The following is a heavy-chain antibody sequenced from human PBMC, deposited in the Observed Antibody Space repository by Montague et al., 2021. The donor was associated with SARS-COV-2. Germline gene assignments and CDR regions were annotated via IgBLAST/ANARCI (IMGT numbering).Heavy chain of an antibody. V-gene: IGHV4-59*01. CDR1: GGSFSSYY. CDR3: ARVKLGYYYGLTVSAHFDY. J-gene: IGHJ4*02. CDR2: INYSGST. D-gene: IGHD3-10*01. Sequence: SETLSLTCTVSGGSFSSYYWSWIRQPPGKGLEWIGYINYSGSTNYNPSLKSRVTISVDTSKNQFSLKLSSVTAADTAVYYCARVKLGYYYGLTVSAHFDYWGQGTMVTVSS.